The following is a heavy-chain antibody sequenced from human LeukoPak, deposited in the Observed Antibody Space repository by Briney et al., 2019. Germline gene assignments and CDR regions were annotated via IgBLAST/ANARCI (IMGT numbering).Heavy chain of an antibody. CDR1: GGSISSSSYY. J-gene: IGHJ4*02. Sequence: TSETLSLTCTVSGGSISSSSYYWGWIRQPPGKGLEWIGSIYYSGSTYYNPSLKSRVTISVDTSKNQFPLKLSSVTAADTAVYYCMSRELLPRRKFDYWGQGTLVTVSS. D-gene: IGHD1-26*01. CDR2: IYYSGST. V-gene: IGHV4-39*06. CDR3: MSRELLPRRKFDY.